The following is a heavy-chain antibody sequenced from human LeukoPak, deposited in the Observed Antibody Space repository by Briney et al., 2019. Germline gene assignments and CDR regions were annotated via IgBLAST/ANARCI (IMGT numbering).Heavy chain of an antibody. J-gene: IGHJ5*02. V-gene: IGHV1-24*01. CDR1: GYTLTELS. CDR3: ATVKYSSSSDGYNWFDP. CDR2: FDPEDGET. D-gene: IGHD6-6*01. Sequence: GASVKVSCKVSGYTLTELSMHWVRQAPGKGLGWMGGFDPEDGETIYAQKFQGRVTMTEDTSTDTAYMELSSLRSEDTAVYYCATVKYSSSSDGYNWFDPWGQGALVTVSS.